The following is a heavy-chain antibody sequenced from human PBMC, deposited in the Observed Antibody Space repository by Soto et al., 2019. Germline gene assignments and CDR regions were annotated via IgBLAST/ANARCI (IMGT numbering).Heavy chain of an antibody. CDR1: GFSVSTSGMC. CDR3: ARSTPQLNYCYGMDV. V-gene: IGHV2-70*11. J-gene: IGHJ6*02. Sequence: SGPTLVNPTQTLTLTCTFSGFSVSTSGMCVSWISQPPGKALEWLARIDWDDDKYYSTSLKTRLTISKDTSKNQVVLTMTNMDPVDTATYYCARSTPQLNYCYGMDVWGQGTTVTVSS. CDR2: IDWDDDK. D-gene: IGHD5-18*01.